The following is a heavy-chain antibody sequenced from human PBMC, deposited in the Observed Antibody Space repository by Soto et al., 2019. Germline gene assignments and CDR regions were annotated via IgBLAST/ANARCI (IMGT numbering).Heavy chain of an antibody. CDR1: GYTLTELS. Sequence: ASVKVSGKVSGYTLTELSMHWVRQAPGKGLEWMGGFDPEDGETIYAQKFQGRVTMTEDTSTDTAYMELSSLRSEDTAVYYCATAHDSSGYYYPGYAFDIWGQGTMVTVSS. D-gene: IGHD3-22*01. CDR2: FDPEDGET. V-gene: IGHV1-24*01. J-gene: IGHJ3*02. CDR3: ATAHDSSGYYYPGYAFDI.